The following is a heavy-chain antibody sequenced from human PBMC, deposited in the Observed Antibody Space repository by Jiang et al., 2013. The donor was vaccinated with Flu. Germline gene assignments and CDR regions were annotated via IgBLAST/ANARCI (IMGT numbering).Heavy chain of an antibody. Sequence: VQLLESGGGVVQPGRSLRLSCAASGFTFSSHGMHWVRQAPGKGLEWVAVISYDGSNKYYADSVKGRFTISRDNSKNTLYLQMNSLRAEDTAVYYCAKGEGGDGTHDAFDIWGQGTMVTVSS. CDR3: AKGEGGDGTHDAFDI. V-gene: IGHV3-30*18. CDR2: ISYDGSNK. J-gene: IGHJ3*02. CDR1: GFTFSSHG. D-gene: IGHD2-21*02.